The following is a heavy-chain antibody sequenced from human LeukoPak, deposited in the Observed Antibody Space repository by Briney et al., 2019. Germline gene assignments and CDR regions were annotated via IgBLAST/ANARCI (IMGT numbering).Heavy chain of an antibody. CDR1: GFTFSNLA. V-gene: IGHV3-23*01. J-gene: IGHJ4*02. Sequence: GGSLRLSCVASGFTFSNLAMGWVRQAPGKGLEWVSVISDSGSTTYYADSVKGRFTISRGNSRNTLYLQMNSLRVDDTAVYYCAKDARRYSGWYFFDHWGQGTLVTVSS. D-gene: IGHD6-19*01. CDR3: AKDARRYSGWYFFDH. CDR2: ISDSGSTT.